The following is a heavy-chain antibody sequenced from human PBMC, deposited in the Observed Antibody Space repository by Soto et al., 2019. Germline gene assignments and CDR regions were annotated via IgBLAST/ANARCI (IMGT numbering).Heavy chain of an antibody. Sequence: ASVKVSCKASXXXFTSYGIXXVGXXXXXXXXXXXXXSAYNGNTNYAQKLQGRVTMTTDTSTSTAYMELRSLRSDDTAVYYCARDCALFPGITDVGVVISSDAFDIWGQGTMXTVS. D-gene: IGHD3-3*01. CDR1: XXXFTSYG. V-gene: IGHV1-18*01. CDR2: XSAYNGNT. CDR3: ARDCALFPGITDVGVVISSDAFDI. J-gene: IGHJ3*02.